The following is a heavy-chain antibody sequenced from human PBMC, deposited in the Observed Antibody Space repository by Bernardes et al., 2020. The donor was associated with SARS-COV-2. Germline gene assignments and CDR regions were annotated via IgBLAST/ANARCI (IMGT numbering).Heavy chain of an antibody. CDR3: AARRPAISMIRGYFYYYGVDV. Sequence: ASVKVSCKVSGYSLIQLPIQWVRQAPGKGLEWLGGFDPKSDKVVYAQSLQGRVRLIEDTSTDTASMELSSLRSEDTAVYYCAARRPAISMIRGYFYYYGVDVWGQGTTVTVSS. J-gene: IGHJ6*02. D-gene: IGHD3-10*01. CDR2: FDPKSDKV. V-gene: IGHV1-24*01. CDR1: GYSLIQLP.